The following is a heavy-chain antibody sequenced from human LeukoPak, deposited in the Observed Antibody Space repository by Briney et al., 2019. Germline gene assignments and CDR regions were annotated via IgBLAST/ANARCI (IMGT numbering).Heavy chain of an antibody. Sequence: GGSLRLSCAASGFTFSSYSMNWVRQAPGKGLEWVSSISSSSSYIYYADSVKGRFTISRDNAKNSLYLQMNSLRAEDTAVYYCAREERITIFGVVRSRYNWFDPWGQGTLVTVSS. CDR1: GFTFSSYS. J-gene: IGHJ5*02. CDR2: ISSSSSYI. D-gene: IGHD3-3*01. CDR3: AREERITIFGVVRSRYNWFDP. V-gene: IGHV3-21*01.